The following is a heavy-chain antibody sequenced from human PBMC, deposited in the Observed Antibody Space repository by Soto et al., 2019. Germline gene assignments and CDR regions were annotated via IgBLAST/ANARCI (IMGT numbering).Heavy chain of an antibody. CDR1: GFAFSTYG. J-gene: IGHJ6*02. V-gene: IGHV3-33*01. Sequence: HPGGSLRLSCAASGFAFSTYGMHWVRQAPGKGLEWVAVIWYDGNNQYYTDSVEGRFTISRDNSHNTLYLQMNSLRAEDTAVYYCARDDIPGIAVATYGMDVWGQGTTVTVSS. CDR3: ARDDIPGIAVATYGMDV. D-gene: IGHD6-19*01. CDR2: IWYDGNNQ.